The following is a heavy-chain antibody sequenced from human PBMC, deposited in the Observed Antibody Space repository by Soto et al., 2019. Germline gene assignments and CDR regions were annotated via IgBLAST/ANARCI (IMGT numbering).Heavy chain of an antibody. D-gene: IGHD2-2*01. CDR3: AKGPAIVLVPAAINYYYGMDV. V-gene: IGHV3-30*18. CDR2: ISYDGSNK. Sequence: QVQLVESGGGVVQPGRSLRLSCAASGFTFSSYGMHWVRQAPGKGLEWVAVISYDGSNKYYADSVKGRFTISRDNSKNTLYLQMTSLRAEDTAVYYCAKGPAIVLVPAAINYYYGMDVWGQGTTVTVPS. J-gene: IGHJ6*02. CDR1: GFTFSSYG.